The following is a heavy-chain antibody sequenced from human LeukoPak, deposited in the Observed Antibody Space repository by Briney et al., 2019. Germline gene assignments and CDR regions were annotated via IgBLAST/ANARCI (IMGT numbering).Heavy chain of an antibody. CDR2: MNPNSGNT. V-gene: IGHV1-8*01. CDR3: ARGHSAAGPVREVINDY. CDR1: GYTFTSYD. D-gene: IGHD6-13*01. J-gene: IGHJ4*02. Sequence: ASVKVSCKASGYTFTSYDINWVRQATGQGLEWMGWMNPNSGNTGYAQKFQGRVTMTRNTSISTAYMELSSLRSEDTAVYYCARGHSAAGPVREVINDYWGQGTLVTVSP.